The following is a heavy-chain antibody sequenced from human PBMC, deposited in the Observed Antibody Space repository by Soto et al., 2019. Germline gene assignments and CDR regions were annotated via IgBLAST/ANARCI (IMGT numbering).Heavy chain of an antibody. V-gene: IGHV4-59*08. D-gene: IGHD3-22*01. CDR3: ARGNTHGYYYMDV. J-gene: IGHJ6*03. Sequence: PSETLSLTCAVSGASMNTYYWSCIRQPPGKGLEWIGYFYYSGLTNYNPSLKSRVTISLDTSKNQFSLKLSSVTAADTAVYFCARGNTHGYYYMDVWGRGTTVTVSS. CDR1: GASMNTYY. CDR2: FYYSGLT.